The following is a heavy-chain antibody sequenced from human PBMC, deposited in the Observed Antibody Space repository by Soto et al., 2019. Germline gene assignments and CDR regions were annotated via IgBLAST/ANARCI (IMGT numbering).Heavy chain of an antibody. V-gene: IGHV1-18*01. D-gene: IGHD3-9*01. CDR3: ARDLTDILTGYLTYYYYYGMDV. J-gene: IGHJ6*02. CDR1: GYTFTSCG. Sequence: ASVKVSCKASGYTFTSCGISWVRQAPGQGLEWMGWISAYNGNTNYAQKLQGRVTMTTDTSTSTACMELRSLRSDDTAVYYCARDLTDILTGYLTYYYYYGMDVWGQGTTVTVSS. CDR2: ISAYNGNT.